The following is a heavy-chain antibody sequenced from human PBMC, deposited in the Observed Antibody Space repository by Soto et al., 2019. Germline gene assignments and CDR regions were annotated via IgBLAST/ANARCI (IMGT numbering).Heavy chain of an antibody. CDR3: ASRDPGTSVDY. D-gene: IGHD1-7*01. V-gene: IGHV4-4*02. Sequence: QVQLQESGPGLVKPSGTLSLTCAVSGGSFTSNNWWTWVRQPPGQGLEWIGEIYRTGSTNYNSSLKSRVTRSLDKSENQFSLKVTSLTAADTAVYYCASRDPGTSVDYWGQGTLVTVSS. CDR2: IYRTGST. CDR1: GGSFTSNNW. J-gene: IGHJ4*02.